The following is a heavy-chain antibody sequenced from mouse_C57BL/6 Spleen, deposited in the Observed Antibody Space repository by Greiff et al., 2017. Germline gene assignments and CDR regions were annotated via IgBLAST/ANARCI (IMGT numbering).Heavy chain of an antibody. J-gene: IGHJ3*01. CDR1: GYTFTSYW. CDR2: IYPGSGST. CDR3: AREGIYDGYYGAY. D-gene: IGHD2-3*01. V-gene: IGHV1-55*01. Sequence: QVQLQQPGAELVKPGASVKMSCKASGYTFTSYWITWVKQRPGQGLEWIGDIYPGSGSTNYNEKFKSKATLTVDTSSSTAYMQLSSLTSEYSAVYYCAREGIYDGYYGAYWGQGTLVTVSA.